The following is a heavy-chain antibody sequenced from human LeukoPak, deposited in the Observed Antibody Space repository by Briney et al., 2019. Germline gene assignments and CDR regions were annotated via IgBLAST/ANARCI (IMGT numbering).Heavy chain of an antibody. CDR2: ISYDGSNK. J-gene: IGHJ4*02. CDR3: AKACSSTSCYGEVMTATDY. CDR1: GFTFSSYG. V-gene: IGHV3-30*18. Sequence: QPGGSLRLSCAASGFTFSSYGMHWVRQAPGKGLEWVAVISYDGSNKYYADSVKGRFTISRDNSKNTLYLQMNSLRAEDTAVYYCAKACSSTSCYGEVMTATDYWGQGTLVTVSS. D-gene: IGHD2-2*01.